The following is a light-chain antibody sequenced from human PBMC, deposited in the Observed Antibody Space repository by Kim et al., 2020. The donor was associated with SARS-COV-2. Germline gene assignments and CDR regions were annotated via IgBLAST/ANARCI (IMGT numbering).Light chain of an antibody. CDR1: QSVSSY. CDR2: DAS. CDR3: QQRSNWTLT. J-gene: IGKJ4*01. Sequence: EIVLTQSPATLSLSPGERATLSCRASQSVSSYLAWYQHKPGQAPRLLIYDASNRATGIPARFSGSGSGTDFTLTINSLEPEDFAVYYCQQRSNWTLTFGGGNKVEI. V-gene: IGKV3-11*01.